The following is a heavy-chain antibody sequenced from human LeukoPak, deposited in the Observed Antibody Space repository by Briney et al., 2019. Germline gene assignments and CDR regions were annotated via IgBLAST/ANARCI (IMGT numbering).Heavy chain of an antibody. CDR3: ARAQYYDILTHSNLFDP. Sequence: SETLSLTCTVSGGFIRSGGYYWNWIRQFPGKGLQWIGYIYYGGTTYYNPSLESRVSISVDTSKNQFSLKLTSVTAADTAIYYCARAQYYDILTHSNLFDPWGQGTLVSVSS. J-gene: IGHJ5*02. V-gene: IGHV4-31*03. CDR2: IYYGGTT. CDR1: GGFIRSGGYY. D-gene: IGHD3-9*01.